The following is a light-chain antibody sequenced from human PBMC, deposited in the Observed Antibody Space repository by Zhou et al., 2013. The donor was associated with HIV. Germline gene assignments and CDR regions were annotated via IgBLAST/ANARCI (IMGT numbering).Light chain of an antibody. CDR1: QGISSA. Sequence: AIQLTQSPSSLSASVGDRVTISCRASQGISSALAWYQQKPGKPPKLLIYDAYTLQSGVPSRFSGTGSGTDFTLTISSLQPEDFATYYCQQSYSLPLTFDVGTKVEIK. V-gene: IGKV1-13*02. J-gene: IGKJ4*01. CDR3: QQSYSLPLT. CDR2: DAY.